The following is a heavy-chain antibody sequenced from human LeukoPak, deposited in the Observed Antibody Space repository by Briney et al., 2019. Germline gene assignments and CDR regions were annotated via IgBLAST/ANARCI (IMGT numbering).Heavy chain of an antibody. CDR3: ARSASSSYDFDY. J-gene: IGHJ4*02. V-gene: IGHV3-21*01. CDR2: ISSSSSYI. CDR1: GFTFSSYS. Sequence: PGGSLRLSCAASGFTFSSYSMNWVRQAPGKGLEWVSSISSSSSYIYYADSVKGRFTISRDNAKNSLYLQMNSLRAEDTAVYYCARSASSSYDFDYWGQGTLVTVSS. D-gene: IGHD6-13*01.